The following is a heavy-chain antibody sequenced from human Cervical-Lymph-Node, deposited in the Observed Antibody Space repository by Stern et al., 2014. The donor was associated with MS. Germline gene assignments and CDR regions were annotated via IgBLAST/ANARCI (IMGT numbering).Heavy chain of an antibody. J-gene: IGHJ4*02. Sequence: EMQLVESGGGLVQPGGSLRLSCSASGFTFINYGMNWVRQAPGRGLEWISYISSSRSYIYFADSVKGRFTISRDNAKNSLNLQMNSLRAEDTAVYYCARDMGITGYYFDCWGQGTLVTVSS. V-gene: IGHV3-48*01. D-gene: IGHD6-13*01. CDR2: ISSSRSYI. CDR3: ARDMGITGYYFDC. CDR1: GFTFINYG.